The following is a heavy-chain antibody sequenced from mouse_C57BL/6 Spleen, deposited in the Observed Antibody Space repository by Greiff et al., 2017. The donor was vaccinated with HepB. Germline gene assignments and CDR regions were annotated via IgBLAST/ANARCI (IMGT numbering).Heavy chain of an antibody. V-gene: IGHV1-42*01. CDR1: GYSFTGYY. J-gene: IGHJ4*01. D-gene: IGHD2-3*01. Sequence: EVKLVESGPELVKPGASVKISCKASGYSFTGYYMNWVKQSPEKSLEWIGEINPSTGGTTYNQKFKAKATLTVDKSSSTAYMQLKSLTSEDSAVYYCAREDDGYYYAMDYWGQGTSVTVSS. CDR2: INPSTGGT. CDR3: AREDDGYYYAMDY.